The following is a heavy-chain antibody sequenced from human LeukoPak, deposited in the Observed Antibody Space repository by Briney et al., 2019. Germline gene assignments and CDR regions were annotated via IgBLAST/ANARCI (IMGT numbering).Heavy chain of an antibody. CDR2: ITSDRNTI. CDR1: GFDSSVYS. D-gene: IGHD3-3*01. V-gene: IGHV3-48*01. J-gene: IGHJ4*02. Sequence: PGGTLRLSCAASGFDSSVYSMNWVPQAPGKGLEWISFITSDRNTIYYADSVRGRFTISRDNAKKSVYLELSNLRADDTAMYYCARSTEWFADYWGQGTLVTVSS. CDR3: ARSTEWFADY.